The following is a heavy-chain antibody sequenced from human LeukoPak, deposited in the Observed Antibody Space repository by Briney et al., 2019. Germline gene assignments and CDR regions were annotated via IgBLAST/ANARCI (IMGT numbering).Heavy chain of an antibody. Sequence: GGSLRLSCAASGFTFSSYWMHWVRQAPGKGLVWVSRINTDGSSTSYADSVKGRFTISRDNAKNTLYLQMNSLRAEDTAVYYCARANYDFWSGYDYWGQGTLVTVSS. CDR1: GFTFSSYW. J-gene: IGHJ4*02. D-gene: IGHD3-3*01. V-gene: IGHV3-74*01. CDR2: INTDGSST. CDR3: ARANYDFWSGYDY.